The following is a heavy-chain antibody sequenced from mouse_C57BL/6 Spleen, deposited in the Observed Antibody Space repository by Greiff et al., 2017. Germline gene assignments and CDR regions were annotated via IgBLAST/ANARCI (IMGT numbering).Heavy chain of an antibody. CDR2: IYPRSGNT. CDR3: AREEGALFDY. V-gene: IGHV1-81*01. J-gene: IGHJ2*01. CDR1: GYTFTSYG. Sequence: QVQLQQSGAELARPGASVKLSCKASGYTFTSYGISWVKQRTGQGLEWIGEIYPRSGNTYYTEKFKGKATLTADKSSRTAYMGLRSLASEDAAVYFGAREEGALFDYWGQGTTPTVSS.